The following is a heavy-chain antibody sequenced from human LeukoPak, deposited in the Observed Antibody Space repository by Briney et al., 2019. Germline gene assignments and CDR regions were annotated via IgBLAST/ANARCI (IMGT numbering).Heavy chain of an antibody. CDR3: ARGPRRYSYVDY. D-gene: IGHD5-18*01. J-gene: IGHJ4*02. CDR1: GGSISSGGYY. CDR2: INHSGST. V-gene: IGHV4-34*01. Sequence: SETLSLTCAVSGGSISSGGYYWSWIRQPPGKGLEWIGEINHSGSTNYNPSLKSRVTISVDTSKNQFSLKLSSVTAADTAVYYCARGPRRYSYVDYWGQGTLVTVSS.